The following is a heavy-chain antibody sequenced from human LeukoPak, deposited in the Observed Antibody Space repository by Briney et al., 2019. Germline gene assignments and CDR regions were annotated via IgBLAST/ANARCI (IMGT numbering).Heavy chain of an antibody. J-gene: IGHJ4*02. CDR2: ISAYNGNT. D-gene: IGHD4-23*01. V-gene: IGHV1-18*01. CDR1: GYTFTSYG. Sequence: ASVKVSCKASGYTFTSYGISWVRQAPGQGLEWMGWISAYNGNTNYAQKLQGRVTMTTDTSTSTVYMELRSLRSDDTAIYYCARSREVTVSGPQFDYWGQGTLVTVSS. CDR3: ARSREVTVSGPQFDY.